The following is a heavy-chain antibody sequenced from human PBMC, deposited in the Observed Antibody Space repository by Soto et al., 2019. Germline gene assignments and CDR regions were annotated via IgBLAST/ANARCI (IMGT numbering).Heavy chain of an antibody. Sequence: QVQLVQSGAEVKKPGSSVKVSCKASGGTFSSYAISWVRQAPGQGLEWMGGIIPIFGTANYAQKFQGRVTITADESTSTAYRELSSLRSEDTAVYYCARGGSEMTLNWFDPWGQGTLVTVSS. CDR2: IIPIFGTA. V-gene: IGHV1-69*01. CDR3: ARGGSEMTLNWFDP. D-gene: IGHD3-10*01. CDR1: GGTFSSYA. J-gene: IGHJ5*02.